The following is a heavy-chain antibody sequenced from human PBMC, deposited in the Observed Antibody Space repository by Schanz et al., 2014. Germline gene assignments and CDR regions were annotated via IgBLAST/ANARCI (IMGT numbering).Heavy chain of an antibody. CDR3: VRDIYYNVDY. Sequence: EVQLVESGGGLVQPGGSLRLSCAASGFTFSDSWMHWVRQAPGKGLVWVSRTSNDGSCTSFADSVKGRFTISRDNAKNFLYLQMNSLRAEDTALYYCVRDIYYNVDYWGQGTLVTVSS. CDR1: GFTFSDSW. J-gene: IGHJ4*02. V-gene: IGHV3-74*01. D-gene: IGHD1-1*01. CDR2: TSNDGSCT.